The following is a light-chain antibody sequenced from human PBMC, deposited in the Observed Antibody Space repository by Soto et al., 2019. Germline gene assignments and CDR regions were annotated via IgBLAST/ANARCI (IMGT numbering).Light chain of an antibody. V-gene: IGKV1-33*01. J-gene: IGKJ1*01. CDR1: QDIDNY. CDR2: DAS. CDR3: QQLITYPQT. Sequence: DIQMTQSPSSLSASVGDRVTITCQAGQDIDNYLNWYQQKSGKAPKLLIYDASYLETGAPSRFSGSASGTEFALAISSLQPEDFATYYCQQLITYPQTFGQGTKVDIK.